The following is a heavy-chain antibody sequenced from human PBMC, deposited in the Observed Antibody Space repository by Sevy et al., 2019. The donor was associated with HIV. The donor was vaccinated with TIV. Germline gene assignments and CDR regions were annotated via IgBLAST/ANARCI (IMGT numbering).Heavy chain of an antibody. CDR2: IYYSGST. V-gene: IGHV4-59*01. Sequence: SETLSITCTVSGGSISSYYWSWIRQPPGKGLEWIGYIYYSGSTNYNPSLKSRVTISVDTSKNQFSLKLSSVTAADTAVYYCARHYYDSSGRLDPWGQGTLVTVSS. CDR1: GGSISSYY. J-gene: IGHJ5*02. CDR3: ARHYYDSSGRLDP. D-gene: IGHD3-22*01.